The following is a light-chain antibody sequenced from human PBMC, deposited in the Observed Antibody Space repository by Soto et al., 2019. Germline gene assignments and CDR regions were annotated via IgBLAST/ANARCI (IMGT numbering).Light chain of an antibody. Sequence: EIVLTQSPGTLSLSPGERATLSCRAGQSVSSSYLAWYQQKPGQAPRPLIYGASSRAIGIPDRFSGSGSGTDFTLTISRLEPEDFAVYYCQQYGSSPWTFGQGTKVDIK. V-gene: IGKV3-20*01. CDR1: QSVSSSY. CDR3: QQYGSSPWT. J-gene: IGKJ1*01. CDR2: GAS.